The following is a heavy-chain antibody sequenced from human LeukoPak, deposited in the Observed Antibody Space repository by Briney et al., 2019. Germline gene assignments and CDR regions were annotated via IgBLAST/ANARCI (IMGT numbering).Heavy chain of an antibody. Sequence: ASVKVSCKASGYTFTGYYMHWVRQAPGQGLEWMGWIKPNSGGTNYAQKFQGRVTMTRDTSISTAYMELSRLRSDDTAVYYCARRSIVGATFDYFDYWGQGTLVTVSS. D-gene: IGHD1-26*01. J-gene: IGHJ4*02. CDR3: ARRSIVGATFDYFDY. CDR2: IKPNSGGT. V-gene: IGHV1-2*02. CDR1: GYTFTGYY.